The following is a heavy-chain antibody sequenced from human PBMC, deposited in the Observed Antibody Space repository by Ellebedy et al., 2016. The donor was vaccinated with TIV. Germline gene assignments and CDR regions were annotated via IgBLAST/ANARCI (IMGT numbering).Heavy chain of an antibody. J-gene: IGHJ4*02. CDR3: ARDPDGVYGDMSDH. V-gene: IGHV3-53*01. CDR1: GFSVSRNY. D-gene: IGHD4-17*01. Sequence: GGSLRLSCRASGFSVSRNYMNWVRQAPGKGLEWVSVIDTVGDTYYADAVKGRFTMSRDESKNTLFLQINNLRAGDTAIYFCARDPDGVYGDMSDHWGRGTLVTVSS. CDR2: IDTVGDT.